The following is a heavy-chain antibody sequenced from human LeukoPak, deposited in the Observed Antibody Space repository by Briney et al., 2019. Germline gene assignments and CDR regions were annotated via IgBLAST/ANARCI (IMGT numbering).Heavy chain of an antibody. CDR2: IYHSGST. D-gene: IGHD3-22*01. Sequence: SETLSLTCTVSGYSISSGYYWGWIRQPPGKGLEWIGSIYHSGSTYYNPSLKSRVTISVDTSKNQFSLKLSSVTAADTAVYYCARDQGYYDSSGQWGQGTLVTVSS. CDR3: ARDQGYYDSSGQ. J-gene: IGHJ4*02. V-gene: IGHV4-38-2*02. CDR1: GYSISSGYY.